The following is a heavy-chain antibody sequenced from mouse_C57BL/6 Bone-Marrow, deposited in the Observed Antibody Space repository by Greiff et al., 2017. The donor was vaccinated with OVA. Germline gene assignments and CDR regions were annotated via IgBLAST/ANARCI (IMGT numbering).Heavy chain of an antibody. CDR2: IYPRSGNT. V-gene: IGHV1-81*01. CDR1: GYTFTSYG. Sequence: VQLQQSGAELARPGASVKLSCKASGYTFTSYGISWVKQRTGQGLEWIGEIYPRSGNTYYNEKFKGKATLTADTSSSTAYMELRSLTSEDSAVYFCARGGYESYWGQGTLVTVSA. D-gene: IGHD2-2*01. J-gene: IGHJ3*01. CDR3: ARGGYESY.